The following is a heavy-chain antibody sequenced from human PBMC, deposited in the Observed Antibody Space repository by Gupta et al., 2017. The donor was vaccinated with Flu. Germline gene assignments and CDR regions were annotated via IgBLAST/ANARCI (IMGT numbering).Heavy chain of an antibody. J-gene: IGHJ5*02. CDR3: ARGRVELWLTENWFDP. Sequence: QVQLVQSGAEVKKPGASVKLSCKTSGYTFTSYSIHWVRQAPGQGLEWMGMFNPSGGSTSYAQKFQGRVTMTSDTSTSTVYMDLGSLRSEDTAVYYCARGRVELWLTENWFDPWGQGTLVTVSS. D-gene: IGHD3-10*01. V-gene: IGHV1-46*01. CDR2: FNPSGGST. CDR1: GYTFTSYS.